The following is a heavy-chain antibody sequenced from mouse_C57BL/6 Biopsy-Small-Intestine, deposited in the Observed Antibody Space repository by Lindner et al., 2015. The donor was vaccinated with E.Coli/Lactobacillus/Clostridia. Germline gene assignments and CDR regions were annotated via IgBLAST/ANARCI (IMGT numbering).Heavy chain of an antibody. J-gene: IGHJ4*01. Sequence: VQLQESGPELVKPGASVKISCKASGYTFTDYNMDWVKQSHGKSLEWIGRVNPSDGYTNYNQKFRDKATLTIDKSLRTAYMHLNSLTSEDSAVYYCARDGYRGDAMDYWGQGTSVTVSS. CDR3: ARDGYRGDAMDY. CDR1: GYTFTDYN. CDR2: VNPSDGYT. D-gene: IGHD2-14*01. V-gene: IGHV1-18*01.